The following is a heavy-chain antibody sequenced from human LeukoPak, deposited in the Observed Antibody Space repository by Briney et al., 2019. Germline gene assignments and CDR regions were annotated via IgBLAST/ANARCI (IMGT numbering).Heavy chain of an antibody. CDR1: GGTFSSYA. Sequence: SVKVSCKASGGTFSSYAISWVRQAPGQGLEWMGGIIPIFGTANYAQKCQGRVTITTDESTSTAYMELSSLRSEDTAVYYCARLLGRFLEWLRFDPWGQGTLVTVSS. CDR3: ARLLGRFLEWLRFDP. CDR2: IIPIFGTA. V-gene: IGHV1-69*05. J-gene: IGHJ5*02. D-gene: IGHD3-3*01.